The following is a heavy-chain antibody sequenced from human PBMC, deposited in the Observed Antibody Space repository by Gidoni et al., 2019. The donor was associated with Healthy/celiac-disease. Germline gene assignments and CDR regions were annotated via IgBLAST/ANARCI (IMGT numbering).Heavy chain of an antibody. Sequence: EVQLVESGGGLVQPGGSLRLSCAASGFTFSSYEMNWVRQAPGKGLEWVSYISSSGSTIYYADSVKGRFTISRDNAKNSLYLQMNSLRAEDTAVYYCAREDYDSSGYYGLGLDPWGQGTLVTVSS. CDR1: GFTFSSYE. D-gene: IGHD3-22*01. CDR2: ISSSGSTI. CDR3: AREDYDSSGYYGLGLDP. V-gene: IGHV3-48*03. J-gene: IGHJ5*02.